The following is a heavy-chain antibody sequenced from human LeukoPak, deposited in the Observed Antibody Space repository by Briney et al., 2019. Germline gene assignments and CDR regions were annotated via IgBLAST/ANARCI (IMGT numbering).Heavy chain of an antibody. J-gene: IGHJ3*02. CDR1: GFTFNNYA. Sequence: GRSLRLSCAASGFTFNNYAMSWVRQAPGKGLEWVSAISGGGTSTYYADSVKGRFTISRDNSKNTLSLQMNSLRVEDTAVYYCAKDMRGYSGYGFDMWGQGTMVTVSS. V-gene: IGHV3-23*01. CDR3: AKDMRGYSGYGFDM. D-gene: IGHD5-12*01. CDR2: ISGGGTST.